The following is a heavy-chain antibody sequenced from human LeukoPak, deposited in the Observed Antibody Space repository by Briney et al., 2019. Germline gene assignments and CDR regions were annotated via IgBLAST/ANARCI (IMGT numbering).Heavy chain of an antibody. CDR3: ARDQLTGGGGARWFDP. V-gene: IGHV6-1*01. Sequence: SQTLSLTCAISGDSVSSNSATWNWIRQSPSRGLEWLGRTYYRSKWYNDYAVSVERRITNNPDTSKNQFSLHLNSVTPEDTAVYYCARDQLTGGGGARWFDPWGQGILVTVSS. J-gene: IGHJ5*02. CDR2: TYYRSKWYN. D-gene: IGHD3-9*01. CDR1: GDSVSSNSAT.